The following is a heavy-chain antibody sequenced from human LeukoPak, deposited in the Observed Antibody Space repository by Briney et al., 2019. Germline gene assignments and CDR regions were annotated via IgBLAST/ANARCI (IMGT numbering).Heavy chain of an antibody. Sequence: PSETLSLTCAVYGGSFSGYYWSWIRQPAGKGLEWIGRIYTSGSTNYNPSLKSRVTMSVDTSKNQFSLKLSSVTAADTAVYYCAREHCSGGSCYSPYYYGMGVWGQGTTVTVSS. CDR1: GGSFSGYY. J-gene: IGHJ6*02. D-gene: IGHD2-15*01. CDR2: IYTSGST. V-gene: IGHV4-4*07. CDR3: AREHCSGGSCYSPYYYGMGV.